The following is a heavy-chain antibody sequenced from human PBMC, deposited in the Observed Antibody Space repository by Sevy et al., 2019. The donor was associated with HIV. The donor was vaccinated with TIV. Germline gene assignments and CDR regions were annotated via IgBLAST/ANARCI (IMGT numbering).Heavy chain of an antibody. CDR2: ISGYNGNT. V-gene: IGHV1-18*01. CDR3: ARDDYDSSGYYSNIAY. J-gene: IGHJ4*02. Sequence: ASVKVSCKSSGYTFTNYGISWVRQAPGQGLEWMGWISGYNGNTKYAQRLQGRVTMTTDTSTTTTYRELNNLTSDDTAVYYCARDDYDSSGYYSNIAYWGQGTLVTVSS. D-gene: IGHD3-22*01. CDR1: GYTFTNYG.